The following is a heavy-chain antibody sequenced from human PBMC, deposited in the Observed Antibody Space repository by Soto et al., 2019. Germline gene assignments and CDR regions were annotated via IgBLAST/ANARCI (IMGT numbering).Heavy chain of an antibody. CDR2: ISWDGGR. V-gene: IGHV2-5*02. CDR1: GFSLSTGGMG. CDR3: AHSRCGGDCLQSYSSHYYYGMDI. D-gene: IGHD2-21*02. J-gene: IGHJ6*02. Sequence: QITLKESGPTLVKPTQTLTLTCTFSGFSLSTGGMGVGWIRQPPGKALEWLALISWDGGRRYRTPLMSRLTTAKDHSKNPLVLKTTNMDPVDTATYYCAHSRCGGDCLQSYSSHYYYGMDIWAQGTTVTVSS.